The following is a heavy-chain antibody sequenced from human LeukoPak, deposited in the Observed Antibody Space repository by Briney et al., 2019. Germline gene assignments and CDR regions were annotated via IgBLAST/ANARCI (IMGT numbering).Heavy chain of an antibody. V-gene: IGHV3-53*01. CDR2: IYSGGST. Sequence: GGSLRLSCADSGFTVSSNYMSWVRQAPGKRLEWVSVIYSGGSTYYADSVKGRFTISRDNSKNTLYLQMNSLRAEDTAVYYCARDWDYGGNWDAFDIWGQGTMVTVSS. J-gene: IGHJ3*02. CDR3: ARDWDYGGNWDAFDI. D-gene: IGHD4-23*01. CDR1: GFTVSSNY.